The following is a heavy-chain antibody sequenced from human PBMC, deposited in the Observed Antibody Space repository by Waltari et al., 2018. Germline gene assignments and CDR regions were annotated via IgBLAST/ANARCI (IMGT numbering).Heavy chain of an antibody. D-gene: IGHD6-13*01. CDR3: ARVGTAAGTLEYYFDY. CDR1: GGSISSYY. Sequence: QVQLQESGPGLVKPSETLSLTCTVSGGSISSYYWRWIRQPAVKGLEWIGRIYTSGSTNYNPSLKSRVTMSVDTSKNQFSLKLSSVTAADTAVYYCARVGTAAGTLEYYFDYWGQGTLVTVSS. J-gene: IGHJ4*02. CDR2: IYTSGST. V-gene: IGHV4-4*07.